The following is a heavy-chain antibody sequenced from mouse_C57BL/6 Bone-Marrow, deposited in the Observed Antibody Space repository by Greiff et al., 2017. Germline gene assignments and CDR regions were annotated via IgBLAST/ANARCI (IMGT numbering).Heavy chain of an antibody. Sequence: EVKLMESGGGLVKPGGSLKLSCAASGFTFSSYAMSWVRQTPEKRLEWVATISDGGSYTYYPDNVKGRFTISRDNAKNNLYLQMSHLKSEDTAMYYCARDKWDDGYFRYYFDYWGQGTTLTVSS. V-gene: IGHV5-4*01. CDR3: ARDKWDDGYFRYYFDY. D-gene: IGHD2-3*01. CDR1: GFTFSSYA. J-gene: IGHJ2*01. CDR2: ISDGGSYT.